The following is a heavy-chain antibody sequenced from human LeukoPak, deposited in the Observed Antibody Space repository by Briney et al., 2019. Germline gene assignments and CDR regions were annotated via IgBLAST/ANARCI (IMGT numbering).Heavy chain of an antibody. J-gene: IGHJ4*02. Sequence: PGGSLRLSCAASGFTFSNDAMSWVRQAPGKGLEWVSVIYSGGSTYYADSVKGRFTISRDNSKNTLYLQMNSLRAEDTAVYYCANSLGYCSGGSCYGPFDYWGQGTLVTVSS. CDR1: GFTFSNDA. CDR3: ANSLGYCSGGSCYGPFDY. D-gene: IGHD2-15*01. V-gene: IGHV3-53*01. CDR2: IYSGGST.